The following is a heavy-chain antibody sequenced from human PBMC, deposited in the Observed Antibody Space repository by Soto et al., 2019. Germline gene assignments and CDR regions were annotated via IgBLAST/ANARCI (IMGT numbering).Heavy chain of an antibody. CDR3: ARERAKYCSSTSCAKGFDY. D-gene: IGHD2-2*01. Sequence: QVQLQQWGAGLLKPSETLSLTCAVYGGSFSGYYWSWIRQPPGKGLEWIGEINHSGSTNYNPSLKSRVTISVDTSKTQFSLKLSSVTAADTAVYYCARERAKYCSSTSCAKGFDYWGQGTLVTVSS. J-gene: IGHJ4*02. CDR2: INHSGST. CDR1: GGSFSGYY. V-gene: IGHV4-34*01.